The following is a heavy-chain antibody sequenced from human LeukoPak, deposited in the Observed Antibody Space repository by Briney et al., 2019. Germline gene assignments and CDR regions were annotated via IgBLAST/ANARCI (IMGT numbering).Heavy chain of an antibody. J-gene: IGHJ6*02. CDR3: ARGNLDIVVVVAAPDYYYYGMDV. Sequence: GGSLTLVCAASGFTFSSYCMNWVRQAPGEGLEWVSFISGIISYIYYADSVKGRFTICRDNAKNSLYLQMNSLRAEDTAVYYCARGNLDIVVVVAAPDYYYYGMDVWGQGTTVTVSS. CDR1: GFTFSSYC. V-gene: IGHV3-21*01. D-gene: IGHD2-15*01. CDR2: ISGIISYI.